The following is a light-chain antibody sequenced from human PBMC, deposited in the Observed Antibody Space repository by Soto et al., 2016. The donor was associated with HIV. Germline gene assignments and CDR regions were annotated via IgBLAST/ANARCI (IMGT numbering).Light chain of an antibody. CDR1: ALPKQY. Sequence: SYELTQPPSVSVSPGQTARITCSGDALPKQYAYWYQQKPGQAPVLVRYKDSEGPSGIPERFSGSSSGTTVTLTISGVQAEDEADYYCQSVDSSGTYRVFGGGTKLTVL. CDR3: QSVDSSGTYRV. CDR2: KDS. J-gene: IGLJ2*01. V-gene: IGLV3-25*03.